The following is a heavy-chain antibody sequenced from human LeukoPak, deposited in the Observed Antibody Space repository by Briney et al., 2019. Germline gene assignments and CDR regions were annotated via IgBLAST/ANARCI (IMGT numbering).Heavy chain of an antibody. J-gene: IGHJ3*02. D-gene: IGHD2-2*01. Sequence: GGSLRLSCAASGFTFSSYGMHWVRQAPGKGLEWVAFIRYDGSNKYYADSVKGRFTISRDNSKNTLYLQMNSLRAEDTAVYYCAKETYCSSTSCYPAFDIWGQGTMVTVSS. CDR3: AKETYCSSTSCYPAFDI. CDR2: IRYDGSNK. V-gene: IGHV3-30*02. CDR1: GFTFSSYG.